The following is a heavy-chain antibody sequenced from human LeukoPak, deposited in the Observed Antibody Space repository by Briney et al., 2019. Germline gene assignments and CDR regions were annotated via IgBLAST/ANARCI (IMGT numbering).Heavy chain of an antibody. CDR2: IKQDGSEK. V-gene: IGHV3-7*01. CDR3: ARAGIAAAGIYRY. Sequence: GGSLRLSCAASGFTFSSYSMNWVRQAPGKGLEWVANIKQDGSEKYYLDTVKGRFTISRDNAKNSLYLQINSLRAEETAVYYCARAGIAAAGIYRYWGQGTLVTVSS. CDR1: GFTFSSYS. D-gene: IGHD6-13*01. J-gene: IGHJ4*02.